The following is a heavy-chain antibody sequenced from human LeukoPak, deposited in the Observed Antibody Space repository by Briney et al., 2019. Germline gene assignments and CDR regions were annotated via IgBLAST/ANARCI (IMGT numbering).Heavy chain of an antibody. J-gene: IGHJ6*02. CDR3: ARVANSGWQYYYGMDV. D-gene: IGHD6-19*01. CDR2: IYYSGSS. CDR1: GVSISSYY. Sequence: SETLSLTCTVSGVSISSYYWSWIRQPPGKGLEWIGYIYYSGSSNYNPSLKSRVTMSVDTSKNQFSLKLNSVTAADTAVYYCARVANSGWQYYYGMDVWGQGATVTVSS. V-gene: IGHV4-59*08.